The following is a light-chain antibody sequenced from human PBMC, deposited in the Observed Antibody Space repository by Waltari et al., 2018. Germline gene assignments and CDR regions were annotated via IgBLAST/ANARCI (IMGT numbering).Light chain of an antibody. CDR2: WAS. Sequence: DIVMTQSPDSLAVSLGERATINCTPSQRGLYSPTNKNYLAWYQQKPGQSPKLLIFWASTRQSGVPDRFSGSGSGTEFTLTISSLQADDVAVYYCQQYYSTPPLTFGGGTKVEIK. CDR3: QQYYSTPPLT. V-gene: IGKV4-1*01. J-gene: IGKJ4*01. CDR1: QRGLYSPTNKNY.